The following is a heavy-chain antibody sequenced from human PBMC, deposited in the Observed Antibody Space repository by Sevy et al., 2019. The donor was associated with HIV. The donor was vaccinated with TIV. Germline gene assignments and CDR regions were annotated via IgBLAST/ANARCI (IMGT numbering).Heavy chain of an antibody. CDR3: AKAYYYDSSGYPYFDY. CDR1: GFTFSSYG. V-gene: IGHV3-30*18. CDR2: ISYDGSNK. Sequence: GESLKISCAASGFTFSSYGMHWVRQAPGKGLEWVAVISYDGSNKYYADSVKGRFTISRDNSKNTLYLQMNSLRAEDTAVYYCAKAYYYDSSGYPYFDYWGQGTLVTVSS. J-gene: IGHJ4*02. D-gene: IGHD3-22*01.